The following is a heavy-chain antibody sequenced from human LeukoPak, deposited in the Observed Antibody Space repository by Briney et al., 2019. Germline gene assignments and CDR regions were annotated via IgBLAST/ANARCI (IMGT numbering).Heavy chain of an antibody. CDR3: AKDHTSSWYYFDY. V-gene: IGHV3-30*18. CDR1: GFTFSTYG. D-gene: IGHD6-13*01. CDR2: ISYDGSNK. Sequence: GGSLRLSCAASGFTFSTYGMHWVRQAPGKGLEWVAVISYDGSNKNYADSVKGRFTISRDNSKNTLYLQMSSLRGEDTAVYYCAKDHTSSWYYFDYWGQGTLVTVSP. J-gene: IGHJ4*02.